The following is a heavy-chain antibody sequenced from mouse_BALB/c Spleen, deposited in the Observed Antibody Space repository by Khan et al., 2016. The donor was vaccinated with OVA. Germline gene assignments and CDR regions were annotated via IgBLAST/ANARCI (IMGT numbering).Heavy chain of an antibody. J-gene: IGHJ4*01. Sequence: QIQLVQSGAELARPGASVKMSCKASGYTFPSNTMHWVKQRPGQGLEWIGYINPRSDYTIYNQKFKDKATLTADISSTTAYMQLSSLTSDDSAVYDCARRTTGYAMDYWGQGTSVTVSS. CDR2: INPRSDYT. CDR3: ARRTTGYAMDY. V-gene: IGHV1-4*01. D-gene: IGHD2-14*01. CDR1: GYTFPSNT.